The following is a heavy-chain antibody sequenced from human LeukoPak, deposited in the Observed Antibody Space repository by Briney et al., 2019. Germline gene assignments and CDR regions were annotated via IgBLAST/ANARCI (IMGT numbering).Heavy chain of an antibody. J-gene: IGHJ3*01. V-gene: IGHV3-23*01. Sequence: GSLRLSCAASGFTLSSFAMSWVRQAPGKGLEWVSAISGSGGSTYYADSVKGRFTISRDNSKNTLFLQMNSLRAEDTAVYYCAKDRSCTGSSCNVGSWGQGTMVTVSS. CDR1: GFTLSSFA. D-gene: IGHD2-2*01. CDR2: ISGSGGST. CDR3: AKDRSCTGSSCNVGS.